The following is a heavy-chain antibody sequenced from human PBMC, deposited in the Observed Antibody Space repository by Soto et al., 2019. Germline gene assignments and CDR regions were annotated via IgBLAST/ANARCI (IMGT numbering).Heavy chain of an antibody. CDR1: GGSISSYY. CDR3: ARVRGTMHYYYYYGMDV. Sequence: SETLSLTCTVSGGSISSYYWSWIRQPPGKGLEWIGYIYYSGSTNYNPSLKSRVTISVDTSKNQFSLKLSSVTAADTAVYYCARVRGTMHYYYYYGMDVWGQGTTVTVSS. J-gene: IGHJ6*02. CDR2: IYYSGST. V-gene: IGHV4-59*01. D-gene: IGHD3-10*01.